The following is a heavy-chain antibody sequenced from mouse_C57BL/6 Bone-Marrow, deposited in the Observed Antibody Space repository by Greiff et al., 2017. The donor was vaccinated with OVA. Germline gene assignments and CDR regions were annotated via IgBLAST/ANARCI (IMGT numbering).Heavy chain of an antibody. CDR2: ISYDGSN. J-gene: IGHJ4*01. CDR1: GYSITSGYY. CDR3: ALGSLYAMDY. Sequence: EVQLQQSGPGLVKPSQSLSLTCSVTGYSITSGYYWNWIRQFPGNKLEWMGYISYDGSNNYNPSLKNRISITRDTSKNQFFLKLNSVTTEDTATYYCALGSLYAMDYWGQGTSVTVSS. D-gene: IGHD1-1*01. V-gene: IGHV3-6*01.